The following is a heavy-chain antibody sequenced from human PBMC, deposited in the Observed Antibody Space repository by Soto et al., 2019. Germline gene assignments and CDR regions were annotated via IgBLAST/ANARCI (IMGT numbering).Heavy chain of an antibody. CDR3: ARGGGGQHLPKILAY. Sequence: ASVKVSCKASGGTFSSYTISCVRQAPGQGLEWMGIINPSGGGTNYAQKFQDRVTMTRDTSTSTVYMQLSSLRSEDTAVYYCARGGGGQHLPKILAYGAQGPLVPVSS. J-gene: IGHJ4*02. V-gene: IGHV1-46*01. CDR1: GGTFSSYT. D-gene: IGHD6-13*01. CDR2: INPSGGGT.